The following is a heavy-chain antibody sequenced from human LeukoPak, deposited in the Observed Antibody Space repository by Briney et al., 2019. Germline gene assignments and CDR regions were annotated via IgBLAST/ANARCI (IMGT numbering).Heavy chain of an antibody. CDR3: ARQTNSTWSLYMDV. J-gene: IGHJ6*03. V-gene: IGHV4-59*08. Sequence: KPSETLSLTCTVSGGSISTYYWSWIRQPPGKGLEWIGYIYYSGSTNYNPSFKSRVTISVDTSKNQFSLKLSSVTAADTGVYYCARQTNSTWSLYMDVWGKGTTVTVSS. CDR1: GGSISTYY. D-gene: IGHD6-13*01. CDR2: IYYSGST.